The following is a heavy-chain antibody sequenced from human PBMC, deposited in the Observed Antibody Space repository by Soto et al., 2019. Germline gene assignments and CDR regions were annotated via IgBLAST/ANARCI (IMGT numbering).Heavy chain of an antibody. J-gene: IGHJ4*02. Sequence: GGSLRLSCAASGFTFSSYWMHWVRQVPGKGLVWVSRINSDGSSTSYADSVKGRFTISRDNAKNTLYLQMNSLRAEDMAVYYCARVQDRYYDSSPGGYWGQGTLVTVSS. D-gene: IGHD3-22*01. CDR2: INSDGSST. V-gene: IGHV3-74*01. CDR3: ARVQDRYYDSSPGGY. CDR1: GFTFSSYW.